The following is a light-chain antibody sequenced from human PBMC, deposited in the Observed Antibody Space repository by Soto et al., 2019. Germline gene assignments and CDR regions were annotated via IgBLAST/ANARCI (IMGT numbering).Light chain of an antibody. Sequence: DIQMTQSPSSLSASVGDRVTITCRASQSISSYYWYQHKPGKAPKLLIYAASRLQSGVPSRFSGSGSGTDFTLTISSLQPEDFATYYCQQSYSTPRTFGQGTKVEIK. CDR3: QQSYSTPRT. CDR2: AAS. CDR1: QSISSY. J-gene: IGKJ1*01. V-gene: IGKV1-39*01.